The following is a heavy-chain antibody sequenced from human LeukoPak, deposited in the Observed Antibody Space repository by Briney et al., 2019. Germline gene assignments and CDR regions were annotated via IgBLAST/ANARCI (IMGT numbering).Heavy chain of an antibody. Sequence: GGSLRLSCAASGFTFSSYAMSWVHQAPRKGLEWVSAISGSGGSTYYADSVKGRFTISRDNSKNTLYLQMNSLRAEDTAVYYCAKDSVYRYSGSYWTDLYYFDYWGQGTLVTVSS. D-gene: IGHD1-26*01. CDR3: AKDSVYRYSGSYWTDLYYFDY. J-gene: IGHJ4*02. CDR2: ISGSGGST. V-gene: IGHV3-23*01. CDR1: GFTFSSYA.